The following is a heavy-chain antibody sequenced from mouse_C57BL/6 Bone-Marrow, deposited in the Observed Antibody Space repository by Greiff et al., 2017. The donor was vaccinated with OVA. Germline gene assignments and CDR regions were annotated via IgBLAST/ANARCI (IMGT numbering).Heavy chain of an antibody. Sequence: EVMLVESGGGLVKPGGSLKLSCAASGFTFSSYAMSWVRQTQEKRLEWVATISDGGSYTYYPDTVKGRFTISRDNAKNNLYLHMSHLKSEDTAMYYCARIITTVVAHFDYWGQGTTLTVSS. D-gene: IGHD1-1*01. CDR3: ARIITTVVAHFDY. J-gene: IGHJ2*01. CDR2: ISDGGSYT. V-gene: IGHV5-4*03. CDR1: GFTFSSYA.